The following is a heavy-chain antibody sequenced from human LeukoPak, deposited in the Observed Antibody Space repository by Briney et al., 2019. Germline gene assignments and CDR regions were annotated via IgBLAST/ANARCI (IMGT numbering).Heavy chain of an antibody. CDR1: GLTVSSNY. V-gene: IGHV3-53*01. D-gene: IGHD5-24*01. CDR3: ARVQRDGYNRGFDY. Sequence: PGGSLRLSGAASGLTVSSNYMSWVRQAPGKGLEWVSLIYSGGSTYYADSVKGRFTISRDNSKNTLYLRMNSLRAEDTAVYYCARVQRDGYNRGFDYWGQGTLVTVSS. CDR2: IYSGGST. J-gene: IGHJ4*02.